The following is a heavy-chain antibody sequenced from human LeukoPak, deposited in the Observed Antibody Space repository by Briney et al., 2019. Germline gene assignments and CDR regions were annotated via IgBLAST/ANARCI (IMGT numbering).Heavy chain of an antibody. D-gene: IGHD3-9*01. CDR1: GGSFSGYY. V-gene: IGHV4-59*01. Sequence: SETLSLTCAVYGGSFSGYYWSWIRQPPGKGLEWIGYIYYSGSTNYNPSLKSRVTISVDTSKNQFSLKLSSVTAADTAVYYCARADILTGYYDYGMDVWGQGTTVIVSS. CDR3: ARADILTGYYDYGMDV. CDR2: IYYSGST. J-gene: IGHJ6*02.